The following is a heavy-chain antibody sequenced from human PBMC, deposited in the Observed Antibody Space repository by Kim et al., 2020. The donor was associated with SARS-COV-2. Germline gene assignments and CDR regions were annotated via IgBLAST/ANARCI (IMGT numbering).Heavy chain of an antibody. CDR2: NSSSYI. J-gene: IGHJ4*02. Sequence: NSSSYIYYADSVKGRFTISRDNAKNSLYLQMNSLRAEDTAVYYCARVNDYWGQGTLVTVSS. CDR3: ARVNDY. V-gene: IGHV3-21*01.